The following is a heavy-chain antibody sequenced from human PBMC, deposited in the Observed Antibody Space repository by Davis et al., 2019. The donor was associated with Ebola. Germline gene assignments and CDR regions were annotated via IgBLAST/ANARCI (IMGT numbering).Heavy chain of an antibody. CDR2: ISWNSGSI. Sequence: GGSLRLSCAASGFTFDDYAMHWVRQAPGKGLEWVSGISWNSGSIGYADSVKGRFTISRDNAKHSLYLQMNSLRAEDTAVYYCAREGVGYYYGSGSYYYYGMDVWGQGTTVTVSS. J-gene: IGHJ6*02. D-gene: IGHD3-10*01. CDR3: AREGVGYYYGSGSYYYYGMDV. V-gene: IGHV3-9*01. CDR1: GFTFDDYA.